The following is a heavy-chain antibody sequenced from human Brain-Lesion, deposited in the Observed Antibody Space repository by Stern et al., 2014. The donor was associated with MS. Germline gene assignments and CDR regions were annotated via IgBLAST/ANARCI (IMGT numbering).Heavy chain of an antibody. D-gene: IGHD3-22*01. CDR2: IKQDGSEK. J-gene: IGHJ4*02. CDR1: GVTFSSSW. Sequence: EVQLVESGGGLVQPGGSLRLSCAASGVTFSSSWMSWVRQAPGKGLEWVANIKQDGSEKYYLGSVKGRFIISRDNAKNSLYLQMHSLRAEETAVYYCARRQGGYFDTTGHDYWGQGTLVTVSS. CDR3: ARRQGGYFDTTGHDY. V-gene: IGHV3-7*01.